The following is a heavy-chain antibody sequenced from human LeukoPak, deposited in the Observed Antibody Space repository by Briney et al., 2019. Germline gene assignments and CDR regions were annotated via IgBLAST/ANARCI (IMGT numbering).Heavy chain of an antibody. CDR1: GFTFSSYA. CDR3: AKGATVTTGTFDY. J-gene: IGHJ4*02. D-gene: IGHD4-17*01. V-gene: IGHV3-23*01. Sequence: GGSLRLSCAASGFTFSSYAMSWVRQAPGKGLEWVSVISGSGGSTYYADSVKGRFTISRDNSKNALYLQMNSLRAEDTAVYYCAKGATVTTGTFDYWGQGTLVTVSS. CDR2: ISGSGGST.